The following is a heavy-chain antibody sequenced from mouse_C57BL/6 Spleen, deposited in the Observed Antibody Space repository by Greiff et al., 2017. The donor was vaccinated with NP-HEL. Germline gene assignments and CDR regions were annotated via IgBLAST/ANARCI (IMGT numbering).Heavy chain of an antibody. CDR2: IDPENGDT. J-gene: IGHJ2*01. V-gene: IGHV14-4*01. CDR3: TTAYCSIYFDG. D-gene: IGHD2-5*01. CDR1: GFNIKDDY. Sequence: VQLQQSGAELVRPGASVKLSCTASGFNIKDDYMHWVKQRPEQGLEWIGWIDPENGDTEYASKFQGKATITADTSSNTAYLQLSSLTSEDTAVYYCTTAYCSIYFDGRGQGTTLTVSS.